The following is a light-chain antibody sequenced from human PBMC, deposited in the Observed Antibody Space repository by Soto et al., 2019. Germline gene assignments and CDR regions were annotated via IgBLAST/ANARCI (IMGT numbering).Light chain of an antibody. CDR3: QQYGSAPYS. Sequence: EVVLKQSPGTLSLSPGERATLSCRASQSVSLNYLAWYQQKPGQTPRLLIYGASSRATGIPDRFSGSGSGTDFTLTIGRLEPEDFAVYYCQQYGSAPYSFGQGTKLEIK. J-gene: IGKJ2*03. CDR2: GAS. V-gene: IGKV3-20*01. CDR1: QSVSLNY.